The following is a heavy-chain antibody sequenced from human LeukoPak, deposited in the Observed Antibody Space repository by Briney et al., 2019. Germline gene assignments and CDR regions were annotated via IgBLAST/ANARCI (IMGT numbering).Heavy chain of an antibody. V-gene: IGHV4-39*07. CDR1: GGSISSSSYY. J-gene: IGHJ5*02. D-gene: IGHD1-1*01. CDR3: ARSPRYNWNDLLNWFDP. CDR2: IYYSGST. Sequence: SQTLSLTCTVSGGSISSSSYYWGWIRQPPGKGLEWIGSIYYSGSTYYNPSLKSRVTISVDTSKNQFSLKLSSVTAADTAVYYCARSPRYNWNDLLNWFDPWGQGTLVTVSS.